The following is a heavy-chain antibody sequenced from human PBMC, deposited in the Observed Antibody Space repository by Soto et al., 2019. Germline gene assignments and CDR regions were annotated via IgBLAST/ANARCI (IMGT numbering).Heavy chain of an antibody. V-gene: IGHV4-31*11. CDR3: ARERRGGTYYYLSGSRRDAFDI. CDR2: IYYSGST. J-gene: IGHJ3*02. CDR1: GGSLSSGGYY. D-gene: IGHD3-10*01. Sequence: QVQLQESGPGLVRPSQTLSLTCDVSGGSLSSGGYYWNWIRQHPGKGLEWIGYIYYSGSTHYNPSLKSRVTLSVDTSKNQFSLKLSSVTAADTAVYYCARERRGGTYYYLSGSRRDAFDIWGQGTMVTVSS.